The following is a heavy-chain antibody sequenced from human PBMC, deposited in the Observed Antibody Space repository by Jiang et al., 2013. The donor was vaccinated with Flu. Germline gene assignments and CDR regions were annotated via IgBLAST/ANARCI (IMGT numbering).Heavy chain of an antibody. CDR2: FYYSGIT. CDR1: GGSISSSGYY. V-gene: IGHV4-39*01. J-gene: IGHJ3*02. D-gene: IGHD1-1*01. CDR3: ARPKTGTTGAFDI. Sequence: LLKPSETLSLTCTVSGGSISSSGYYWGWIRQPPGKGLEWIGSFYYSGITYYNPSLKSRVTISVDTSKNQFSLKLSSVTAADTAVYYCARPKTGTTGAFDIWGQGTMATVSS.